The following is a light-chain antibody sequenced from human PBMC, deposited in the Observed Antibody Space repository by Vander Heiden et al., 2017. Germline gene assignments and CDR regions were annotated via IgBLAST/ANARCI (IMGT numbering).Light chain of an antibody. Sequence: SSELTQDPAVSVDLGQTVRITCQGDSLRSYYASWYQQKPGQAPVLVIYGKNNRPSGIPDRFSGSSSGNTASLTITGAQAEDEADYYCNSRDSSGNHVVFGGGTKLTGL. CDR2: GKN. J-gene: IGLJ2*01. CDR1: SLRSYY. V-gene: IGLV3-19*01. CDR3: NSRDSSGNHVV.